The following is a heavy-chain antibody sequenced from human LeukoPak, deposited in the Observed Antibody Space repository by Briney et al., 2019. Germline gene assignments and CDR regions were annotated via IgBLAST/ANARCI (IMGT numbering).Heavy chain of an antibody. J-gene: IGHJ6*02. CDR1: GYTLTELS. V-gene: IGHV1-24*01. CDR3: ATDDPAVTTFGRDYGMDV. CDR2: FDPEDGET. Sequence: ASVKVSCKVSGYTLTELSMHWVRQAPGKGLEWMGGFDPEDGETIYAQKFQGRVTMTEDTSTDTAYMELSSLRSEDTAVYYCATDDPAVTTFGRDYGMDVWGQGTTVTVSS. D-gene: IGHD4-17*01.